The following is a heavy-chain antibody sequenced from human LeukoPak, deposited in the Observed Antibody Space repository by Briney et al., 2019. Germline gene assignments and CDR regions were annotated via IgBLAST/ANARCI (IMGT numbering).Heavy chain of an antibody. Sequence: SETLSLTCSVSGASITNYYWSWIRQPAGKGLEYIGRIYTSGSTNYNPSLKSRVTMSVDMSKNQLSLNLCSVTAADTAVYYCARDMTMVRGVQLWGQGTLVTVSS. CDR2: IYTSGST. J-gene: IGHJ1*01. D-gene: IGHD3-10*01. CDR3: ARDMTMVRGVQL. CDR1: GASITNYY. V-gene: IGHV4-4*07.